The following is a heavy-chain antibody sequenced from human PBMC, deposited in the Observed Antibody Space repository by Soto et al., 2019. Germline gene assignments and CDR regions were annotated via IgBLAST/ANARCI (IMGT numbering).Heavy chain of an antibody. V-gene: IGHV4-31*03. D-gene: IGHD3-22*01. CDR3: ARHISGSYSSGYFDY. Sequence: PSETLSLTCTVSGDSIISGGYYWTWIPQHPGKGLEWIGYIYYSGTTYYNPSLESRLTISVDTSRNQFSLKLNSVTAADTAVYYSARHISGSYSSGYFDYWGQGTLVT. J-gene: IGHJ4*02. CDR2: IYYSGTT. CDR1: GDSIISGGYY.